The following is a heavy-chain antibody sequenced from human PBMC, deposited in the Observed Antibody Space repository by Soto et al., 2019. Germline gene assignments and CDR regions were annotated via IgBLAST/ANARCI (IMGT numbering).Heavy chain of an antibody. CDR1: SASISTAKW. V-gene: IGHV4-4*02. D-gene: IGHD2-8*01. CDR3: AKGGGHGSDGVCYAFEA. J-gene: IGHJ3*01. CDR2: IYHSGSS. Sequence: QVQLQESGPGLVKPSETLSLTCTVSSASISTAKWWSWVRQPPGKGLEWIGEIYHSGSSHYSPSLKSPVIISQHKSKHQFSLKLSSVTAADTAVYYCAKGGGHGSDGVCYAFEAWGKGTMVAVSS.